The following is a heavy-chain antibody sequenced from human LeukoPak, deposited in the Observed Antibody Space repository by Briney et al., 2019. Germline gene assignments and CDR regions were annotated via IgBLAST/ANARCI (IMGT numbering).Heavy chain of an antibody. J-gene: IGHJ3*02. V-gene: IGHV4-39*01. CDR1: GGSISSSSYY. CDR2: IYYSGST. Sequence: PSETLSLTCTVSGGSISSSSYYWGWIRQPPGKGLEWIGSIYYSGSTYYNPSLKSRVTISVDTSKNQFSLKLSSVTAADTAVYYCARRSWLLLHAFGIWGQGTMVTVSS. D-gene: IGHD2-21*02. CDR3: ARRSWLLLHAFGI.